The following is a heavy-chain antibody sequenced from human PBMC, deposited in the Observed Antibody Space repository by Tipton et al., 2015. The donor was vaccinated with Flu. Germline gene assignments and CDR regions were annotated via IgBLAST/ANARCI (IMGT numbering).Heavy chain of an antibody. J-gene: IGHJ5*02. V-gene: IGHV4-38-2*02. CDR2: IHYSGSP. CDR3: ARRDYSNYVSDPKNWFDP. Sequence: LRLSCTVSGGSMSSDYFWGWIRQAPGKGLEWIGNIHYSGSPHYNPSLKCRVTISADSSKTQFSLRLSSVTAADTAVYYCARRDYSNYVSDPKNWFDPWGQGTLGTVYS. D-gene: IGHD4-11*01. CDR1: GGSMSSDYF.